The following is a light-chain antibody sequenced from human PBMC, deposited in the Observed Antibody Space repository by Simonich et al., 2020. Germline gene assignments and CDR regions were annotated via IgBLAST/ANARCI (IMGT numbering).Light chain of an antibody. J-gene: IGKJ1*01. Sequence: VMTQSPATLSVSPGERATLSCRASQSVSSSLAWYQQKPGQAPRLLIYGASTRAPGIPARFSGSGSGTEFTLTISSMQSEDFAVYYCQQYNNWPRRTFGQGTKVEIK. CDR2: GAS. CDR1: QSVSSS. V-gene: IGKV3-15*01. CDR3: QQYNNWPRRT.